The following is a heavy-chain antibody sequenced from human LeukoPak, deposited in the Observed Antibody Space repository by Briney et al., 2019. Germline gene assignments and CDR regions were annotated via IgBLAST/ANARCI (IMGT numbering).Heavy chain of an antibody. CDR1: GYSFPTYW. CDR3: ARRVAGYWYFDL. D-gene: IGHD6-19*01. CDR2: IYPGDSDT. J-gene: IGHJ2*01. V-gene: IGHV5-51*01. Sequence: LGESLKISCKGSGYSFPTYWIGWVRQMPGRGLEWMGIIYPGDSDTRYSPSFQGQVTISADKSISTAYLQWSSLKASDTAMYYYARRVAGYWYFDLWGRGTLVAVSS.